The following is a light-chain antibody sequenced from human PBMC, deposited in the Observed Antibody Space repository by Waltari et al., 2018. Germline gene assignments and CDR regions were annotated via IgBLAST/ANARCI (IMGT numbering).Light chain of an antibody. Sequence: QTLVTQEPSLSVSPGGTVTLTCALNSGSVSFSQHPHWYRQTPGQAPRTVIYTTNTRSSGVPDRFSGSIVGSKAALTITGAQADDESHYYCVLYLGSDNWMFGGGTKLTVL. J-gene: IGLJ3*02. V-gene: IGLV8-61*01. CDR1: SGSVSFSQH. CDR3: VLYLGSDNWM. CDR2: TTN.